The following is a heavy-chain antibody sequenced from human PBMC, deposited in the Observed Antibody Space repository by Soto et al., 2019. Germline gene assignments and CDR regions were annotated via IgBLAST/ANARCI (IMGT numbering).Heavy chain of an antibody. CDR3: ARDLGGWPDY. V-gene: IGHV1-18*01. D-gene: IGHD2-15*01. CDR2: ISAYNGNT. CDR1: GYTFTSYG. Sequence: ASVKXSCKASGYTFTSYGISWVRQAPGQGLEWMGWISAYNGNTNYAQKFQGRVTITRDTSASTAYMELSSLRSEDTAVYYCARDLGGWPDYWGQGTLVTVSS. J-gene: IGHJ4*02.